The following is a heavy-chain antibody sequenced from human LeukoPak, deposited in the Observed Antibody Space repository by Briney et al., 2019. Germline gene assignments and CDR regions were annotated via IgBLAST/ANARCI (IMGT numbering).Heavy chain of an antibody. CDR3: ARDREMATITSFDY. J-gene: IGHJ4*02. CDR2: MNPNSGNT. V-gene: IGHV1-8*03. Sequence: ASVKVSCKASGYTFTSYDINWVRQATGQGLEWMGWMNPNSGNTGYAQKFQGRVTITADESTSTAYMELSSLRSEDTAVYYCARDREMATITSFDYWGQGTLVTVSS. D-gene: IGHD5-24*01. CDR1: GYTFTSYD.